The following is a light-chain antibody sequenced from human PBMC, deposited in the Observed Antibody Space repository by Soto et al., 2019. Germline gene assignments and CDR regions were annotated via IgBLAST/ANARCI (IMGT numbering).Light chain of an antibody. CDR2: DAS. V-gene: IGKV3-11*01. CDR1: QSVSSY. Sequence: IMLTQSPGTLSLSPGERATLSCRASQSVSSYLAWYQQKPGQAPRLLIYDASNRATGIPARFSGSGSGTDFTLTISSLEPEDFAVYYCQQRSNWPPNFGQGTRLEI. J-gene: IGKJ5*01. CDR3: QQRSNWPPN.